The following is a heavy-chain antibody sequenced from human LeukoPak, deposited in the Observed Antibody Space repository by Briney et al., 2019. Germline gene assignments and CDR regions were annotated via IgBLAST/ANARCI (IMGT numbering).Heavy chain of an antibody. D-gene: IGHD3-16*01. V-gene: IGHV3-30*01. CDR3: ARAHDYVWGSYCDY. CDR1: GFTFSSYA. CDR2: VSYVGINK. J-gene: IGHJ4*02. Sequence: GRSLRLSCAASGFTFSSYAMHWVRQAPGKGLDWVAVVSYVGINKYYGDFVEGRFTITRDNSKNTLYLQMNSLRAEDTAVYSSARAHDYVWGSYCDYWGQGTLVTVSS.